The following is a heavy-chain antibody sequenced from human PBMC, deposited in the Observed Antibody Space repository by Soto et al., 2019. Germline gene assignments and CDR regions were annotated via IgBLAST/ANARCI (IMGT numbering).Heavy chain of an antibody. Sequence: EVQLVESGGGLVKPGGSLRLSCAASGFTFSSYSMNWVRQAPGKGLEWVSSISSSSSYIYYADSVKGRFTISRDNAKNSLYLQMSSLRAEDTAVYYCARELGVAGTAWGQGTLVTVSS. J-gene: IGHJ5*02. CDR2: ISSSSSYI. CDR3: ARELGVAGTA. CDR1: GFTFSSYS. V-gene: IGHV3-21*01. D-gene: IGHD6-19*01.